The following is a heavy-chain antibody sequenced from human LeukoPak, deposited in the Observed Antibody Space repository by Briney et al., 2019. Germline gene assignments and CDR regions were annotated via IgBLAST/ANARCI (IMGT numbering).Heavy chain of an antibody. Sequence: SETLSLTCAVYGGSFSGYYWSWIRQPPGKGLEWIGEINHSGSTNYNPSLKSRVTISVDTSKNQFSLKLSSVTAADTAVYYCARGPLCGIVVVPAPFDPWGQGTLVTVSS. V-gene: IGHV4-34*01. CDR2: INHSGST. CDR3: ARGPLCGIVVVPAPFDP. CDR1: GGSFSGYY. J-gene: IGHJ5*02. D-gene: IGHD2-2*01.